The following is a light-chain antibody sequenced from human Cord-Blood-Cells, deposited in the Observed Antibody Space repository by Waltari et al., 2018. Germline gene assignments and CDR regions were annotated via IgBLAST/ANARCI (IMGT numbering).Light chain of an antibody. J-gene: IGLJ3*02. CDR3: CSYAGSSSWV. Sequence: QSALTQPASVSGSPGQSITISLPGTSCAGGAYNLVSWYQQHPGKAPTLMIYEVSKRPSGVSNRFSGSKSGNTASLTISGLQAEDEADYYCCSYAGSSSWVFGGGTKLTVL. V-gene: IGLV2-23*02. CDR2: EVS. CDR1: SCAGGAYNL.